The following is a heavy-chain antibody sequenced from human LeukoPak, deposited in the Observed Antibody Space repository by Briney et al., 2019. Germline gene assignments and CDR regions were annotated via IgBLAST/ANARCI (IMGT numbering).Heavy chain of an antibody. Sequence: CVSSISCRGRSTQSAASVQGRFAISRDNSNNTLYLQMNSLRVEDTAVYYCAKRPSSLRAGWGQGTLVTVSS. CDR2: ISCRGRST. V-gene: IGHV3-23*01. CDR3: AKRPSSLRAG. D-gene: IGHD6-6*01. J-gene: IGHJ4*02.